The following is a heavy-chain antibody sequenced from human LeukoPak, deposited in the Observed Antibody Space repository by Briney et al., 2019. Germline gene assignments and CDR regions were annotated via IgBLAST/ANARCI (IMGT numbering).Heavy chain of an antibody. V-gene: IGHV1-2*02. J-gene: IGHJ4*02. Sequence: ASVKVSCKASGYTFTGYYMHWVRQAPGQGLEWMGWINPNSGGTNYAQKFQGRVTMTRDTSISTAYMELSRLRSDDTAVYYCARDLYDSSGYPFDYWGQGTLVTVSS. CDR3: ARDLYDSSGYPFDY. CDR1: GYTFTGYY. CDR2: INPNSGGT. D-gene: IGHD3-22*01.